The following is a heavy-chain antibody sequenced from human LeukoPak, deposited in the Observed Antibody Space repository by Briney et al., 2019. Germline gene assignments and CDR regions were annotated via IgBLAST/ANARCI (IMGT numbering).Heavy chain of an antibody. Sequence: SETLSLTCTVSGGSINSGSYYRSWIRQPAGKGLEWIGRIYTSGSTNYNPSLKSRVTISVDTSKNQFSLKLSSVTAADTAVYYCAREVLYSSSSFDYWGQGTLVTVSS. CDR3: AREVLYSSSSFDY. CDR1: GGSINSGSYY. CDR2: IYTSGST. J-gene: IGHJ4*02. V-gene: IGHV4-61*02. D-gene: IGHD6-6*01.